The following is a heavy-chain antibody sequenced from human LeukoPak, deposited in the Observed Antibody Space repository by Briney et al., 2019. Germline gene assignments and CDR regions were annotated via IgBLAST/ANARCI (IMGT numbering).Heavy chain of an antibody. D-gene: IGHD6-19*01. J-gene: IGHJ4*02. CDR1: GFTFSTYV. CDR3: AKDRGSGWYYFDY. V-gene: IGHV3-30*18. CDR2: ISDDGTKK. Sequence: GGSLRLSCAASGFTFSTYVRHWVRRAPGKGLEWEAVISDDGTKKYYADSVKGRFTIFRDNSKNTLYLEMNSPRTEDTAVYYCAKDRGSGWYYFDYWGQGTLVTVSS.